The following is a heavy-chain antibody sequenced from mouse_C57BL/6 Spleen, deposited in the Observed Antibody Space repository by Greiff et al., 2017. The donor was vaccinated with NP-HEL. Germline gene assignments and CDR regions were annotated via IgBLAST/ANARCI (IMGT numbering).Heavy chain of an antibody. CDR3: ARGDDGGWFAY. CDR2: IDPSDSYT. J-gene: IGHJ3*01. D-gene: IGHD2-12*01. V-gene: IGHV1-69*01. Sequence: VQLQQPGAELVMPGASVKLSCKASGYTFTSYWMHWVKQRPGQGLEWIGEIDPSDSYTNYNQKFKGKSTLTVDKSSSTAYMQLSSLTSEDSAVYYCARGDDGGWFAYWGQGTLVTVSA. CDR1: GYTFTSYW.